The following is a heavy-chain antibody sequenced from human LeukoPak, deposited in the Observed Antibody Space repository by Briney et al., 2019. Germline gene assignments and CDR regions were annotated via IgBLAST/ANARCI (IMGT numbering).Heavy chain of an antibody. D-gene: IGHD3-10*01. CDR1: GYSFNIHG. V-gene: IGHV3-30*18. J-gene: IGHJ4*02. Sequence: GRSLRLSCVASGYSFNIHGMHWVRQDPRKGPEWLAVFLYDGTKKYYADSVRGRFTISRDNAKNTLYLQMDNLRAEDTAIYYCTKDLGTRSYYVSGNYGYDFWGQGTLVTVSS. CDR3: TKDLGTRSYYVSGNYGYDF. CDR2: FLYDGTKK.